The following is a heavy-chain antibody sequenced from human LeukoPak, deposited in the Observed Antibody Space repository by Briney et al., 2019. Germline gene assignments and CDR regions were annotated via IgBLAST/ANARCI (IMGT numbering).Heavy chain of an antibody. Sequence: PGGSLSLTCTVSGGSISSYYWSWIRQPPGKGLEWIGYIYYSGSTNYNPSLKGRVTISVDTSKNQFSLKLSSVTAADTAVYYCAREAVDIVAKSCAFDIWGQGTMATVSS. V-gene: IGHV4-59*01. CDR1: GGSISSYY. D-gene: IGHD5-12*01. CDR2: IYYSGST. CDR3: AREAVDIVAKSCAFDI. J-gene: IGHJ3*02.